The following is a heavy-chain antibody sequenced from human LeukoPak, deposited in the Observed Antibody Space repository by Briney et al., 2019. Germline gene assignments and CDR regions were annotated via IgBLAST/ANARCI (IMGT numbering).Heavy chain of an antibody. V-gene: IGHV4-61*02. Sequence: SETLSLTCTVSGDSISSGDYYWSWLRQPAGQGLEWIVRISSSGSTNYNPSLKSRVTISVDTSKNQFSLKLSSVTAADTAVYFCARGPYSYDSSGAFDIWGQGTMVTVSS. CDR3: ARGPYSYDSSGAFDI. CDR2: ISSSGST. J-gene: IGHJ3*02. CDR1: GDSISSGDYY. D-gene: IGHD3-22*01.